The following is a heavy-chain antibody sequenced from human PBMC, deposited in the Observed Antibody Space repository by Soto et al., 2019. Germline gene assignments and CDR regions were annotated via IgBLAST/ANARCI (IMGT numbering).Heavy chain of an antibody. Sequence: EVQLVESGGGLVKPGGSLRLSCAASGFTFSSYSMNWVRQAPGKGLEWVSSISSSSSYIYYADSVKGRFTISRDNAKNSLYLQMNSLRAEDTAVYYCARAGAYNWNDPAPWGQGTLVTVSS. CDR3: ARAGAYNWNDPAP. CDR2: ISSSSSYI. V-gene: IGHV3-21*01. D-gene: IGHD1-20*01. J-gene: IGHJ5*02. CDR1: GFTFSSYS.